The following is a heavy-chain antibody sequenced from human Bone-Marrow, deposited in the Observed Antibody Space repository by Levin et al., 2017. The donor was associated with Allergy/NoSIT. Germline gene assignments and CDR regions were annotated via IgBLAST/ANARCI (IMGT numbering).Heavy chain of an antibody. J-gene: IGHJ4*02. CDR2: LSSRGDYT. CDR3: ARAGTLYSLDY. D-gene: IGHD2-21*01. Sequence: SGGSLRLSCAASGFIFSDYYMTWIRQAPGKGLEWIAYLSSRGDYTNYADSVKGRFTISRDNPNHSLNLQMNSLRHEDTALYFCARAGTLYSLDYWGQGTQVTVSS. V-gene: IGHV3-11*05. CDR1: GFIFSDYY.